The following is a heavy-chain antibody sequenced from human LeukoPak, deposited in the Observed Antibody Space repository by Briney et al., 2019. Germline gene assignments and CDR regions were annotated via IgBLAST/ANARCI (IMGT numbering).Heavy chain of an antibody. CDR1: GITLSNYG. V-gene: IGHV3-23*01. D-gene: IGHD2-15*01. J-gene: IGHJ4*02. Sequence: PGGSLRLSCVVSGITLSNYGMSWVRQAPRKGLEWVAGISDRGGSTNYADTVKGRFTISRDNPKNTLYPQMNSLRSEDTAVYFCAKRGVVIRAVLVVGFHKEAYYFDSWGQGALVTVSS. CDR2: ISDRGGST. CDR3: AKRGVVIRAVLVVGFHKEAYYFDS.